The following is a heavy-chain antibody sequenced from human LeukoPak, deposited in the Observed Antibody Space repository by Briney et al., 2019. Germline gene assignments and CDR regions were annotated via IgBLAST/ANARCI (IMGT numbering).Heavy chain of an antibody. CDR2: ISHDGSNK. Sequence: GGYLRLSCAASGFTFSSYAMHWVRQAPGKGLEWVAGISHDGSNKYYADSVKGRFTISRDNSKNTLYLQMTSLRAEDTAVYYCARWTCSSTSCYASWFDPWGPGTLVTVSS. CDR3: ARWTCSSTSCYASWFDP. D-gene: IGHD2-2*01. CDR1: GFTFSSYA. V-gene: IGHV3-30*04. J-gene: IGHJ5*02.